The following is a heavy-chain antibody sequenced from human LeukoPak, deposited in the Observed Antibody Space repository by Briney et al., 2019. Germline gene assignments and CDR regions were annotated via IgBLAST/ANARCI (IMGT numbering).Heavy chain of an antibody. V-gene: IGHV4-39*01. D-gene: IGHD2-15*01. CDR2: IYYSGST. CDR3: AGPRMGGYFDY. J-gene: IGHJ4*02. CDR1: GGSISSSSYY. Sequence: PSETLSLTCTVSGGSISSSSYYWGWIRQPPGKGLEWIGSIYYSGSTYYNPSLKSRVTISVDTSKNQFSLKLSSVTAADTAVYYCAGPRMGGYFDYWGQGTLVTVSS.